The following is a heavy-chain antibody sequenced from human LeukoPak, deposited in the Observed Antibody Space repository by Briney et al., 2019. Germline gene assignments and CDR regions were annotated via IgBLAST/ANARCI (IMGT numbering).Heavy chain of an antibody. CDR2: IDGRGAST. J-gene: IGHJ4*02. D-gene: IGHD3-22*01. V-gene: IGHV3-23*01. Sequence: GGSLRLSCAPSGFTFSSYAMSWVRQAPGKGLEWVSAIDGRGASTYYADSVKGRFTISRDNSKNTLYLQMNSLRAEDTAVYYCAKPLGYYYDSSGYPYWGQGTLVTVSS. CDR3: AKPLGYYYDSSGYPY. CDR1: GFTFSSYA.